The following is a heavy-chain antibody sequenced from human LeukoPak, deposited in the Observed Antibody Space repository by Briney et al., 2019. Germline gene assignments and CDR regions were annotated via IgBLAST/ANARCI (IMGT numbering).Heavy chain of an antibody. CDR1: GGTFSSYA. V-gene: IGHV1-69*13. CDR3: ASGSRSQSYYFDY. CDR2: IIPIFGTA. D-gene: IGHD5-12*01. Sequence: GASVKVSCKASGGTFSSYAISWVRQAPGQGLEWMGGIIPIFGTANYAQKFQGRVTITADESTSTAYMELSSLRSEDTAVYYCASGSRSQSYYFDYWGQGTLVTVSP. J-gene: IGHJ4*02.